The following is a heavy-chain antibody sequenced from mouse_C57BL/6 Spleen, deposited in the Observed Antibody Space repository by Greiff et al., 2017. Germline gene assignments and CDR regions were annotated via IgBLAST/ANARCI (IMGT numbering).Heavy chain of an antibody. D-gene: IGHD1-1*01. CDR1: GFTFSDYG. V-gene: IGHV5-17*01. J-gene: IGHJ2*01. CDR2: ISSGSSTI. Sequence: EVKLMESGGGLVKPGGSLKLSCAASGFTFSDYGMHWVRQAPEKGLEWVAYISSGSSTIYYADTVKGRFTISRDNAKNTLFLQMTSLRSEDTAMYYCARTFITTVGYFDYWGQGTTLTVSS. CDR3: ARTFITTVGYFDY.